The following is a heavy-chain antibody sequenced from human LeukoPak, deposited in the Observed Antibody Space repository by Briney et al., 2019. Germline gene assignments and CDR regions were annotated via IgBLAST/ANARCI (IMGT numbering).Heavy chain of an antibody. CDR2: IYYSGNT. V-gene: IGHV4-31*03. CDR3: ARAAPDAFDI. CDR1: GGSISSGGYY. Sequence: SETLSLACTVSGGSISSGGYYWSWIRQHPGKGLEWIAYIYYSGNTYYSPSLKSRVTISVDTSKNQFSLKLSSVTAADTAVYYCARAAPDAFDIWGQGTMVTVSS. J-gene: IGHJ3*02.